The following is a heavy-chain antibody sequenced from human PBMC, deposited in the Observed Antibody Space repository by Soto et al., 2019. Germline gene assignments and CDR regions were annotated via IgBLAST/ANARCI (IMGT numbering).Heavy chain of an antibody. CDR2: IYYSGST. Sequence: SETLSLTSTVSGGSISSYYWSWIRQPPGKGLEWIGYIYYSGSTNYNPSLKSRVTISVDTSKNQFSLKLSSVTAADTAVYYCARALDYWGQGTLVTVSS. J-gene: IGHJ4*02. CDR3: ARALDY. CDR1: GGSISSYY. V-gene: IGHV4-59*08.